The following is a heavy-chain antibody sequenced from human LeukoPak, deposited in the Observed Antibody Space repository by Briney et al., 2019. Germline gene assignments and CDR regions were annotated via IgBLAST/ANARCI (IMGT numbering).Heavy chain of an antibody. CDR2: IYSGGST. CDR1: GFTVSSNY. CDR3: ARVRRFYYYMDV. Sequence: PGGSLRLSCAASGFTVSSNYMNWVRQAPGKGLEWVSVIYSGGSTYYADSVKGRFTISRDNSKNTLYLQMNSLRAEDTAVYYCARVRRFYYYMDVWGKGTTVTVSS. V-gene: IGHV3-53*01. J-gene: IGHJ6*03.